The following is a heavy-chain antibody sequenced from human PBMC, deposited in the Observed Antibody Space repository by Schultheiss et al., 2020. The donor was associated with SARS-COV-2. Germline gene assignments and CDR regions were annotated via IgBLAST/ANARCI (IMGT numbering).Heavy chain of an antibody. CDR1: GGSISRDY. Sequence: SETLSLTCTVSGGSISRDYWSWIRQPAGRGLEWIGRMYISGSTNYNPSLRSRVTISVDTSKNQFSLKLSSVTAADTAVYYCASGQQLVQLDYWGQGTLVTVSS. CDR2: MYISGST. D-gene: IGHD6-13*01. J-gene: IGHJ4*02. V-gene: IGHV4-4*07. CDR3: ASGQQLVQLDY.